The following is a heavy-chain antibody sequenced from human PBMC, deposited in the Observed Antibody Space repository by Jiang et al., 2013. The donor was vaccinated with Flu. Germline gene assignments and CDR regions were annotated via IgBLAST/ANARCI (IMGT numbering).Heavy chain of an antibody. CDR2: ISWNSGSI. CDR1: GFTFDDYA. V-gene: IGHV3-9*01. CDR3: AKGMGYGSGSPLEY. D-gene: IGHD3-10*01. Sequence: QLLESGGGLVQPGRSLRLSCAASGFTFDDYAMHWVRQAPGKGLEWVSGISWNSGSIGYADSVKGRFTISRDNAKNSLYLQMNSLRAEDTALYYCAKGMGYGSGSPLEYWGQGTLVTVSS. J-gene: IGHJ4*02.